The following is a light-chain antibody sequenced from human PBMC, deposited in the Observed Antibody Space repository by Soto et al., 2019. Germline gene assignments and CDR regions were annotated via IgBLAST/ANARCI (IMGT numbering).Light chain of an antibody. Sequence: MVTQSPLFLPVTLGQSASIACRASQSVSSYLAWYQQKPGQAPRLLIYDASNRATGIPARFSGSGSGTDFTLTISSLEPEDFAVYYCQQRSNWPPLTFGGGTKVEIK. V-gene: IGKV3-11*01. CDR1: QSVSSY. J-gene: IGKJ4*01. CDR2: DAS. CDR3: QQRSNWPPLT.